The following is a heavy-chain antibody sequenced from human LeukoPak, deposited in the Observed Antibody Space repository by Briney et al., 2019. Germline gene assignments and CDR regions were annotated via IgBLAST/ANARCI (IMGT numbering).Heavy chain of an antibody. CDR3: TRDLLDYDVSTGLHHYYMDV. J-gene: IGHJ6*02. D-gene: IGHD3-9*01. Sequence: GGSLRLSCAASGFTFSSYAMHWVRQAPGKGLEWVAVISYDGSNKYYADSVKGRFTISRDNSKDTLYLQMNSLRAEDTAVYYCTRDLLDYDVSTGLHHYYMDVWGQGTTVTVSS. V-gene: IGHV3-30-3*01. CDR1: GFTFSSYA. CDR2: ISYDGSNK.